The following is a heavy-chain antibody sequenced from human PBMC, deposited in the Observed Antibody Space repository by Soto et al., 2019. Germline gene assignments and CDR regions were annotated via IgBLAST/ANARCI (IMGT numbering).Heavy chain of an antibody. CDR1: GFTFSSYW. J-gene: IGHJ4*02. Sequence: PGGSLRLSCAASGFTFSSYWMSWVRQAPGKGLEWVANINQDGTSKDYVDSVKGRFTISRDNARNSLFLQMNSLRAGDTAVYFSAHYPPPAAISYWGQGTLVTVSS. D-gene: IGHD2-2*01. V-gene: IGHV3-7*01. CDR2: INQDGTSK. CDR3: AHYPPPAAISY.